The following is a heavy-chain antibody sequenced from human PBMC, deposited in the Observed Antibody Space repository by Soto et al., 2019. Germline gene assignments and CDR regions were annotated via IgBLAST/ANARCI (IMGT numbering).Heavy chain of an antibody. V-gene: IGHV1-69*01. CDR1: GGSFSSYA. J-gene: IGHJ5*02. D-gene: IGHD4-17*01. Sequence: QVQLVQSGAEVKKPGSSVKVSCKASGGSFSSYAVTWVRQAPGQGLEWMGGIIPIYGTASYAQTFQGRVTITANESTNTAHMELSSLRSEDSAIYYCATYYGASSAWLDPWGQGTLVTVSS. CDR2: IIPIYGTA. CDR3: ATYYGASSAWLDP.